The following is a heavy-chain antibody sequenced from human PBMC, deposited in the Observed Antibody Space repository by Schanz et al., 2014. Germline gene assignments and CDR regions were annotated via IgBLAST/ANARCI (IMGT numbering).Heavy chain of an antibody. D-gene: IGHD6-19*01. J-gene: IGHJ4*02. V-gene: IGHV3-23*01. CDR3: ARDLISSGWSG. CDR2: MSGSGSTA. Sequence: EVQLLESGGGLVQPGGSLRLSCVASGFTFFGSFAMSWVRQAPGKGLEWVSGMSGSGSTADYADSVKGRFTISRDNAKNSLYLQMNSLRVEDTAVYYCARDLISSGWSGWGQGTLVTVSS. CDR1: GFTFFGSFA.